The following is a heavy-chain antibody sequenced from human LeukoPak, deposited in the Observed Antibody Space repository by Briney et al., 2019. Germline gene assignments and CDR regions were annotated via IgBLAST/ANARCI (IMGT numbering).Heavy chain of an antibody. D-gene: IGHD3-10*01. CDR1: GGSLSGYY. J-gene: IGHJ5*02. Sequence: SETLSLTCAVYGGSLSGYYWSWIRQPPGKGLEWIGDINHSGSTNYNPSLKSRVTISVDTSKNQFSLKLSSVTAADTAVYYCARDYGSGSYIGARTYNWFDPWGQGTLVTVSS. CDR3: ARDYGSGSYIGARTYNWFDP. V-gene: IGHV4-34*01. CDR2: INHSGST.